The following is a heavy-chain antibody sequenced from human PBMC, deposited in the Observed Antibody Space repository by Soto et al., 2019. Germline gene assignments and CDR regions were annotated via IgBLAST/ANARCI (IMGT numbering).Heavy chain of an antibody. CDR1: GTSFSDFA. Sequence: SETLSLTCAVSGTSFSDFAWNWVRQSPGKGLEWIGEIFYTGSSNYRPSLKSRVTMSVDTSKNHFSLSLSEVTAADTGVYYCARREYGDYINFFDSWGQGTLVTVSS. CDR3: ARREYGDYINFFDS. D-gene: IGHD4-17*01. J-gene: IGHJ4*02. V-gene: IGHV4-34*12. CDR2: IFYTGSS.